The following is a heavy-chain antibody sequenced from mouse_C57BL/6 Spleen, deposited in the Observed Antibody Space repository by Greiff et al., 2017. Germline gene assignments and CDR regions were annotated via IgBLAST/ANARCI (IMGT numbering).Heavy chain of an antibody. V-gene: IGHV5-17*01. D-gene: IGHD2-13*01. CDR3: ARLGDRYAMGY. CDR2: ICSGSSTI. Sequence: DVMLVESGGGLVKPGGSLKFSCAASGFTFSDYGMHWVRQAPEKGLEWVAYICSGSSTIYYADTVKGRFTISRDNSKNTVFLQMTSLRSEDTAMYCCARLGDRYAMGYWGQGASVTVSS. CDR1: GFTFSDYG. J-gene: IGHJ4*01.